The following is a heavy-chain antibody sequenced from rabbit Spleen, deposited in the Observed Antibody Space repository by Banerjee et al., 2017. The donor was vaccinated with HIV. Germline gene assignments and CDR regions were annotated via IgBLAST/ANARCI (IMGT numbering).Heavy chain of an antibody. CDR3: ARETSSGWGIVSFSFSL. J-gene: IGHJ4*01. CDR1: GFSFSNKAV. CDR2: INAITGKA. Sequence: QQRLVESGGGLVKPGASLTLTCKASGFSFSNKAVMCWVRQAPGKGLDWIACINAITGKAVSANCAKGRSTFSKTPSTSVTLQMTSLTAADTATYFCARETSSGWGIVSFSFSLWGQGPLVT. V-gene: IGHV1S45*01. D-gene: IGHD4-1*01.